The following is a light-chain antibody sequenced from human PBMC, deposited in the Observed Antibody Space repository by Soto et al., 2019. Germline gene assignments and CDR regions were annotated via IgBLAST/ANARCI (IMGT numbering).Light chain of an antibody. CDR3: QQGYDIPDT. CDR2: ASS. CDR1: QTISTY. V-gene: IGKV1-39*01. J-gene: IGKJ2*01. Sequence: DIPMTQSPSSLSASVGDRVTITCRASQTISTYLNWYQQNPGKAPKLLIYASSSLQSGVPSRFSGSGSGTDFTLTISSLQPEDFAYYYCQQGYDIPDTFGQGTKLEIK.